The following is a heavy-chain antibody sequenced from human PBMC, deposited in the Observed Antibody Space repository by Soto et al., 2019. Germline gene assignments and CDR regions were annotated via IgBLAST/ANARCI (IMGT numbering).Heavy chain of an antibody. Sequence: ASVRVSCKASGYTCTGYYMHWVRQAPGQGLEWMGWINPNSGGTNYAQKFQGRVTMTRDTSISTAYMELSRLRSDDTAVYYCARAPTYYDFWSGYSIYYYGMDVWGQGTTVTVSS. CDR3: ARAPTYYDFWSGYSIYYYGMDV. V-gene: IGHV1-2*02. J-gene: IGHJ6*02. D-gene: IGHD3-3*01. CDR1: GYTCTGYY. CDR2: INPNSGGT.